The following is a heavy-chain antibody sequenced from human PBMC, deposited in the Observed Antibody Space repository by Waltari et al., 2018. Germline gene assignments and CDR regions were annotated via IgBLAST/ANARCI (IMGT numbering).Heavy chain of an antibody. V-gene: IGHV3-21*01. J-gene: IGHJ6*02. CDR2: ISSSSSYV. CDR3: AGRTEGFWSGYLYYYGMDV. D-gene: IGHD3-3*01. CDR1: GFTFSSYS. Sequence: EVQLVESGGGLVKPGGSLRLSCAASGFTFSSYSMNWVRQAPGKGLEWVSSISSSSSYVYYADSVKGRFTSSRDNAKNSLYLQMNSLGAEDTAVYYCAGRTEGFWSGYLYYYGMDVWGQGTTVTVSS.